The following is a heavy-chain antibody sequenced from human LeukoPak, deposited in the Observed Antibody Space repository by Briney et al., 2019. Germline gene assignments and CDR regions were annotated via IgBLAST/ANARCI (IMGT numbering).Heavy chain of an antibody. V-gene: IGHV4-30-2*01. Sequence: SQTLSLTGAVSGGSISSGGYSWSWLRQPPGKGLEWIGYIYHSGSTYYNPSLKSRVAISVDRSKNQFSLKLSSVTAADTAVYYCARTYGSGSYYNPGAMNAFDIWGQGTMVTVSS. CDR1: GGSISSGGYS. J-gene: IGHJ3*02. D-gene: IGHD3-10*01. CDR2: IYHSGST. CDR3: ARTYGSGSYYNPGAMNAFDI.